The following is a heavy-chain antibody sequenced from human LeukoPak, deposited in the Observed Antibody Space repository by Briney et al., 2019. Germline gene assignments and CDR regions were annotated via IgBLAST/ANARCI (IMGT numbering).Heavy chain of an antibody. CDR1: GGSISSGDYY. CDR2: IYYSGST. V-gene: IGHV4-30-4*01. D-gene: IGHD4-17*01. CDR3: ATELRYLRYVDY. Sequence: PSETLSLTCTVSGGSISSGDYYWSWIRQPPGKGLEWIGYIYYSGSTYYNPSLKSRVTTSVDTSKNQFSLKLSSVTAADTAVYYCATELRYLRYVDYWGQGTLVTVSS. J-gene: IGHJ4*02.